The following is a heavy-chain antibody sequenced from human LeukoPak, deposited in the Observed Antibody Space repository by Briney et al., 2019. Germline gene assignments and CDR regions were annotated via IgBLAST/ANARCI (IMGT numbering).Heavy chain of an antibody. CDR2: IAADGAS. J-gene: IGHJ4*02. CDR3: AKGPNFGSWRAVDY. Sequence: GGSLRLSCAASDSSFRSHDMSWVRQTLERGLEWVSSIAADGASWYAESVRGRFTISRDRSQNILYLQMNSPRADDTAIYYCAKGPNFGSWRAVDYWGQGSLVTVSS. CDR1: DSSFRSHD. V-gene: IGHV3-23*01. D-gene: IGHD3-10*01.